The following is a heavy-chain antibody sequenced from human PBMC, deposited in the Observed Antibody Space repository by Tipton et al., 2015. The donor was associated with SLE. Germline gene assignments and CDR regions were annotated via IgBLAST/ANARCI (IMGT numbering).Heavy chain of an antibody. Sequence: TLSLTCSISGASITSYYWSWIRQPAGKGLEWIGRIFNSQKTNYNPSLGGRLTLSVATSKNQVSLKLTSLTAADTGIYCCAREGWRGDSGPRWFDPWGQGTLVTVSS. V-gene: IGHV4-4*07. D-gene: IGHD6-19*01. CDR2: IFNSQKT. CDR3: AREGWRGDSGPRWFDP. J-gene: IGHJ5*02. CDR1: GASITSYY.